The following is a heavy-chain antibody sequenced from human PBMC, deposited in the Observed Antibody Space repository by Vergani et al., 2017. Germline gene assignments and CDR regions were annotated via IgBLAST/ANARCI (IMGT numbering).Heavy chain of an antibody. V-gene: IGHV3-21*01. Sequence: EVQLVESGGGLVKPGGSLRLSCAASGFTFSSYSMNWVRQAPGKGLEWVASISSSSSYIYYADSVKGRFTISSDNAKNSLYLQMNSLRAEDTAVYYCARIRAARRWDWVDPWGQGTLVTVSS. D-gene: IGHD6-6*01. J-gene: IGHJ5*02. CDR2: ISSSSSYI. CDR3: ARIRAARRWDWVDP. CDR1: GFTFSSYS.